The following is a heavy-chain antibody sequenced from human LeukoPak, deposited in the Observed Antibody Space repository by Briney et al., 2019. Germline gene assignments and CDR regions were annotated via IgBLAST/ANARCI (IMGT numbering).Heavy chain of an antibody. V-gene: IGHV3-21*01. Sequence: GRSLRLSCAASGFTFSSYSMNWVRQAPGKGLEWVSSISSSSSYIYYADSVKGRFTISRDNAKNSLYLQMNSLRAEDTAVYYCARSEEFGELSIDYWGQGTLVTVSS. J-gene: IGHJ4*02. CDR3: ARSEEFGELSIDY. CDR1: GFTFSSYS. D-gene: IGHD3-10*01. CDR2: ISSSSSYI.